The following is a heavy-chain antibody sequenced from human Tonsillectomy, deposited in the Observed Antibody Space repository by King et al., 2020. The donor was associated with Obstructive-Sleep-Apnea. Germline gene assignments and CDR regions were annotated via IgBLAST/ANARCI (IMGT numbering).Heavy chain of an antibody. D-gene: IGHD3-10*01. V-gene: IGHV4-38-2*02. CDR2: IYHSGST. J-gene: IGHJ6*02. CDR3: AGHMVRGVILNYCYYGMDV. Sequence: VQLQESGPGLVKPSETLSLTCTVSGYSISSGYYWGWIRQPPGKGLEWIGSIYHSGSTYYNPSLKSRVTISVDTSKKQFSLKLRSVTAADTAGYYCAGHMVRGVILNYCYYGMDVWGQGTTVTVSS. CDR1: GYSISSGYY.